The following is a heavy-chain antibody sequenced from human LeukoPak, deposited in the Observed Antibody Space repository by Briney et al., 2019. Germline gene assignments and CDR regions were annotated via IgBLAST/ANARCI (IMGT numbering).Heavy chain of an antibody. J-gene: IGHJ4*02. CDR2: ISGYNGDT. Sequence: ASVKVSCKASGYSFTNYGISWVRQAPGQGLEWMGWISGYNGDTKFAQSVQDRVTMTIDKSTRTAYMEMKTLRSDDTATCFCAREWERNFDYWGQGTLVTVSS. CDR3: AREWERNFDY. CDR1: GYSFTNYG. V-gene: IGHV1-18*04. D-gene: IGHD1-26*01.